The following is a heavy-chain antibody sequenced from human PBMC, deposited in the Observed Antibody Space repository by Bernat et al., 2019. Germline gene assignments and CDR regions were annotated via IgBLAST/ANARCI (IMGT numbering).Heavy chain of an antibody. CDR2: ISNAGGTI. V-gene: IGHV3-21*01. D-gene: IGHD2-8*01. CDR1: GFSFSTYS. CDR3: AARHCSNGVCQSDD. J-gene: IGHJ4*02. Sequence: QLVESGGGLVKPGESLRLSCAASGFSFSTYSMNWVRQAPGKGLEWAASISNAGGTIYYAVSVRGRFTIARDNAENSLFLKMNSLRAEDTAVYYCAARHCSNGVCQSDDWGQGTLVTVSS.